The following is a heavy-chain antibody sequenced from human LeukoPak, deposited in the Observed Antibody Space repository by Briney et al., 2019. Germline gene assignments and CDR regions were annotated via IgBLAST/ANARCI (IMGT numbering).Heavy chain of an antibody. J-gene: IGHJ6*03. CDR1: GGTFSSYA. D-gene: IGHD5-18*01. CDR3: ARDTTMVTGYYYYIDV. Sequence: SVKFSCKASGGTFSSYAIAWVRQAPGQGLEWMGGVIPIFGTPNYAQKFQGRVTITTDESTSTAYMELSSLRSEDTAIYYCARDTTMVTGYYYYIDVWGKGTTVTVSS. V-gene: IGHV1-69*05. CDR2: VIPIFGTP.